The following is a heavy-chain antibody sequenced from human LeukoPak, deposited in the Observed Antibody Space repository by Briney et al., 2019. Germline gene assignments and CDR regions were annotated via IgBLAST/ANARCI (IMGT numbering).Heavy chain of an antibody. CDR2: KWYDGRNK. CDR3: ARVNRGDAFDI. D-gene: IGHD3-16*02. Sequence: PGGSLRLSCAASGFTFSSYGMHWVRQAPGKGLEWVAVKWYDGRNKFYADSLKGRFTISRDNSKNTLYLQMNSLRAEDTAVYYCARVNRGDAFDIWGQGTLVTVSS. CDR1: GFTFSSYG. V-gene: IGHV3-33*08. J-gene: IGHJ3*02.